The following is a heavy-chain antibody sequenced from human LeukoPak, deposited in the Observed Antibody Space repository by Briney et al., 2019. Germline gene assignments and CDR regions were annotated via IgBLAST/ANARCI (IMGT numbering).Heavy chain of an antibody. Sequence: GGSLRLSCEAFGFALGNYWMAWVRQGPGEGLEWLANIRQDGGDIGQADSVKGRFTISRDNAKNSLYLQMNSLEADDSGLYYCARDVHGTLDYWGQGILVTVSS. J-gene: IGHJ4*02. D-gene: IGHD1-26*01. V-gene: IGHV3-7*01. CDR2: IRQDGGDI. CDR1: GFALGNYW. CDR3: ARDVHGTLDY.